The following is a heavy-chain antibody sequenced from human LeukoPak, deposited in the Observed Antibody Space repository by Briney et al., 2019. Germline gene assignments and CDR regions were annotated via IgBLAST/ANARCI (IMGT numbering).Heavy chain of an antibody. CDR1: GGSLSSGSYY. V-gene: IGHV4-61*02. CDR2: IYTSGST. J-gene: IGHJ6*03. CDR3: ARGRQRMVRGVIGSETNYYYSNYMDV. D-gene: IGHD3-10*01. Sequence: SQTLSLTCTVSGGSLSSGSYYWSWIRQPAGRGLEWIGRIYTSGSTNYNPSLKSRVTISVDTSKNQFSLKVSSVTAADTAVYYCARGRQRMVRGVIGSETNYYYSNYMDVWGKGTTVTISS.